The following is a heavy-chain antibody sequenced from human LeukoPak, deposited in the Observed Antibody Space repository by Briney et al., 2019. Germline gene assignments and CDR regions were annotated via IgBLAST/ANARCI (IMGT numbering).Heavy chain of an antibody. V-gene: IGHV1-69*04. J-gene: IGHJ3*02. CDR1: GGTFSSYA. CDR2: IIPILGIA. D-gene: IGHD3-22*01. Sequence: SVKVSCKASGGTFSSYAISWVRQAPGQGLEWMGRIIPILGIANYAQKFQGRVTITADKSTSTAYMELSSLRSDDTAVYYCASPYYYDSSGAFDIWGQGTMVTVSS. CDR3: ASPYYYDSSGAFDI.